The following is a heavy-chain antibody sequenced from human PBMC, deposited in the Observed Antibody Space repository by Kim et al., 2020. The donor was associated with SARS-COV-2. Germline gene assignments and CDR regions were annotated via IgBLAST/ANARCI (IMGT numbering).Heavy chain of an antibody. Sequence: GGSLRLSCAASGITSNNYGMNWVRQAPGKGLECVSGTSNRGVNTSCADSVKGRFTIPRDKSKKMLYQRLNSLRAEDTAVYYRTKDSKSVDSRGGQGILVT. J-gene: IGHJ4*02. CDR2: TSNRGVNT. V-gene: IGHV3-23*01. CDR3: TKDSKSVDSR. D-gene: IGHD2-21*02. CDR1: GITSNNYG.